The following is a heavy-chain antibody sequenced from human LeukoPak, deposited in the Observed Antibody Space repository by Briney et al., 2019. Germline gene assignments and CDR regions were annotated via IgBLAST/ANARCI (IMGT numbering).Heavy chain of an antibody. J-gene: IGHJ6*03. V-gene: IGHV3-74*01. CDR2: INSDGSST. CDR1: GFTFSSYW. CDR3: ARDHRGSGSRYYYYYMDV. Sequence: PGGSLRLSCAASGFTFSSYWMHWVRQAPGKGLGWVSRINSDGSSTSYADSVKGRFTISRDNAKNTLFLQMNSLRAEDTAVYYCARDHRGSGSRYYYYYMDVWGKGTTVTISS. D-gene: IGHD3-10*01.